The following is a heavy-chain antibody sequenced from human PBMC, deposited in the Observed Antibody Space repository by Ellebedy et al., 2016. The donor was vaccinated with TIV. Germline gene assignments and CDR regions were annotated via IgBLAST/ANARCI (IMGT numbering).Heavy chain of an antibody. CDR3: ARGANWDPFDY. J-gene: IGHJ4*02. V-gene: IGHV4-59*01. Sequence: SETLSLTXTVSGGSISSYYWSWIRQPPGKGLEWIGYIYYSGSTNYNPSLKSRVTISVDTSKNQFSLKLSSVTAADTAVYYCARGANWDPFDYWGQGTLVTVSS. D-gene: IGHD7-27*01. CDR2: IYYSGST. CDR1: GGSISSYY.